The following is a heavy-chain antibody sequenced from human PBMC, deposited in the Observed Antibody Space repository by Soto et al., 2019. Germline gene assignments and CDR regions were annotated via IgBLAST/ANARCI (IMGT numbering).Heavy chain of an antibody. Sequence: QVQLQESDRGLVKPSQTLSLTCTVSGGSISTVDYWWSWIRQSPDMGLEWIGHIYDGGRTYNNPSLESRVTMSVDTSKSQLSLTLSSVSAADTAVYYCARGPSGDKVDSWGQGTLVTVSS. CDR3: ARGPSGDKVDS. D-gene: IGHD7-27*01. CDR1: GGSISTVDYW. CDR2: IYDGGRT. J-gene: IGHJ4*02. V-gene: IGHV4-30-4*01.